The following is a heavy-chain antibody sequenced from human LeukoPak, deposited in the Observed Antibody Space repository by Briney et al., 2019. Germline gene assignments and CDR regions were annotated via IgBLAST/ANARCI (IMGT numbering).Heavy chain of an antibody. CDR2: IRYDGSNK. V-gene: IGHV3-30*02. Sequence: GGSLRLSCAASGFTFSSYGMHWVRQAPGKGLEWVAFIRYDGSNKYYADSVEGRFTISRDNSKNTLYLQMNSLRAEDTAVYYCAKGIDYWGQGTLVTVSS. CDR3: AKGIDY. J-gene: IGHJ4*02. CDR1: GFTFSSYG.